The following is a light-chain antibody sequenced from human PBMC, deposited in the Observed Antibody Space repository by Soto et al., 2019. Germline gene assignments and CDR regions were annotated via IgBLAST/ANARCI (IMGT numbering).Light chain of an antibody. CDR1: QSISLW. Sequence: DIQMTPSPSTLSAFVGDRVTITCRASQSISLWLAWYQQKPGKAPRLLIYDVSTLESGVPSRFSGSGSGTEFSLTIKSLEPDDFATYYCQQYNSYSWTCGQGTKVDNK. CDR2: DVS. J-gene: IGKJ1*01. CDR3: QQYNSYSWT. V-gene: IGKV1-5*01.